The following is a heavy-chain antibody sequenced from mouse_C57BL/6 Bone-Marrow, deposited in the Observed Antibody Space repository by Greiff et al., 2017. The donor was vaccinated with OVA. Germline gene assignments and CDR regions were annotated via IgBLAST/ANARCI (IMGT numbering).Heavy chain of an antibody. CDR2: ISSGGDYI. CDR1: GFTFSSYA. CDR3: TREGDSNPYYYAMDY. J-gene: IGHJ4*01. V-gene: IGHV5-9-1*02. Sequence: DVKLVESGEGLVKPGGSLKLSCAASGFTFSSYAMSWVRQTPEKRLEWVAYISSGGDYIYYADTVKGRFTISRDNARNTLYLQMSSLKSEDTAMYYCTREGDSNPYYYAMDYWGQGTSVTVSS. D-gene: IGHD2-5*01.